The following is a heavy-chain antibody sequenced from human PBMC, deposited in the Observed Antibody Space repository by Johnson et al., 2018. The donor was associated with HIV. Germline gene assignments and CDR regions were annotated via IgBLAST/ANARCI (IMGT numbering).Heavy chain of an antibody. CDR2: ISYDGSDK. J-gene: IGHJ3*02. D-gene: IGHD3-9*01. CDR1: GFTFTNYA. Sequence: QVQLVESGGGVVQPGRSLRLSCAASGFTFTNYAIHWVRQAPGKGLEWLAVISYDGSDKHYADSVKGRFTTSRDNSNNTVYLQMNSLRVEDTAAYYCAGEKTYYDFLTGPRDAFDIWGQGTMVTVSS. V-gene: IGHV3-30*04. CDR3: AGEKTYYDFLTGPRDAFDI.